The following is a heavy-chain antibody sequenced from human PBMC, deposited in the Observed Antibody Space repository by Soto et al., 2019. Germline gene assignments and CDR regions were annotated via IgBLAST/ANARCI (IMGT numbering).Heavy chain of an antibody. D-gene: IGHD2-15*01. V-gene: IGHV1-46*03. Sequence: ASVKVSCKASGYTFTSYYMHWVRQAPGQGLEWMGIINPSGGSTSYAQKFQGRVTMTRDTSTSTVYMELSSLRSEDTAVYYCARGYCSGGSCYGGNDYWGQGTLVTVSS. CDR2: INPSGGST. CDR3: ARGYCSGGSCYGGNDY. CDR1: GYTFTSYY. J-gene: IGHJ4*02.